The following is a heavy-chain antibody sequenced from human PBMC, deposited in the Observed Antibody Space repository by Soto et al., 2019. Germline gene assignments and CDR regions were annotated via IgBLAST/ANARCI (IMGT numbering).Heavy chain of an antibody. CDR2: ISSSSSYI. CDR1: GFTFSSYS. V-gene: IGHV3-21*01. CDR3: ARSGVRCTDGVCYSEVEYLQH. J-gene: IGHJ1*01. D-gene: IGHD2-8*01. Sequence: GGSLRLSCAASGFTFSSYSMNWVRQAPGKGLEWVSSISSSSSYIYYADSVKVRFTISRDNAKDSLYRQMSSLRAEDTAVYYCARSGVRCTDGVCYSEVEYLQHWGQGTLVTVSS.